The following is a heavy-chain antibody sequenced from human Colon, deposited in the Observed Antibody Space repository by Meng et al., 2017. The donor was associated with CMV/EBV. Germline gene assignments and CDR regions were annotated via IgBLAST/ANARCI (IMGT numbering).Heavy chain of an antibody. CDR3: AVQVGPTERYFDI. CDR1: GFTFSSYG. J-gene: IGHJ2*01. CDR2: ITPDSTTK. V-gene: IGHV3-48*04. D-gene: IGHD1-26*01. Sequence: GESLKISCAASGFTFSSYGMNWVRHTPERGLEWLSYITPDSTTKYHADSVKGRFTVSRDNAKNLMYLQMNSLRAEDTAVYYCAVQVGPTERYFDIWGRGTLVTVSS.